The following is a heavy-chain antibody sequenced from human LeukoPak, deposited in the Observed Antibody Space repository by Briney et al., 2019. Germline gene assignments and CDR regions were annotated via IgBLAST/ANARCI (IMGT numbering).Heavy chain of an antibody. D-gene: IGHD1-26*01. CDR3: ARHSDGGTYPLDS. CDR1: GGSISGYY. J-gene: IGHJ4*02. Sequence: SETLSLTCTVSGGSISGYYWSWIRQPPGKGLEWSAYIHYSGNTNYNPSLKSRVTVSVDTSKNQFSLRLSSVTAADTAVYYCARHSDGGTYPLDSWGQGTLVTVSS. CDR2: IHYSGNT. V-gene: IGHV4-59*08.